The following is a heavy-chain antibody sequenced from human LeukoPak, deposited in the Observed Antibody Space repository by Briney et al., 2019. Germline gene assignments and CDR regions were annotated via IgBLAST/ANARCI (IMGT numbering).Heavy chain of an antibody. Sequence: SETLSLTCTVSGGSISSYYWSWIRQPAGKGLEWIWRIYIRGSTNYNPSLKSRVTMSLDTSKNQFSLKLRSVTAADTAVYYCARDERTMGVVDYWGQGILVTVFS. J-gene: IGHJ4*02. V-gene: IGHV4-4*07. CDR2: IYIRGST. CDR3: ARDERTMGVVDY. D-gene: IGHD3-10*01. CDR1: GGSISSYY.